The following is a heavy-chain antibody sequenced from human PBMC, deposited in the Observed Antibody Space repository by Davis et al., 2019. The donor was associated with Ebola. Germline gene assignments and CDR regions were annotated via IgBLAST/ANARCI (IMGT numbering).Heavy chain of an antibody. CDR3: TTEGEGSSY. CDR1: GFTFSSYA. Sequence: GESLKISCAASGFTFSSYAMSWVRQAPGKGLEWVSAISGSGGSTYYADSVKGRFTISRDNSKNTLYLQMNSLKTEDTAVYYCTTEGEGSSYWGQGTLVTVSS. V-gene: IGHV3-23*01. D-gene: IGHD1-26*01. J-gene: IGHJ4*02. CDR2: ISGSGGST.